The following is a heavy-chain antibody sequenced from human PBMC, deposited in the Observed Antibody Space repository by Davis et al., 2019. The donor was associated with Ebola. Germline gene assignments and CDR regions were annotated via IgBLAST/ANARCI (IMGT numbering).Heavy chain of an antibody. J-gene: IGHJ4*02. Sequence: PSETLSLTCAVYGGSFSGYYWSWVRQAPGKGLEWVSAISGSGGSTYYADSVKGRFTISRDNSKNTLYLQMNSLRAEDTAVYYCARDLTSYYDYGDGYWGQGTLVTVSS. CDR3: ARDLTSYYDYGDGY. CDR2: ISGSGGST. V-gene: IGHV3-23*01. D-gene: IGHD4-17*01. CDR1: GGSFSGYY.